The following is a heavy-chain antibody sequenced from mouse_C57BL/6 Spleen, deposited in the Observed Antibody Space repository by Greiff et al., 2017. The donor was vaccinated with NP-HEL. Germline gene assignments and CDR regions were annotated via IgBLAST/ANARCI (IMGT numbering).Heavy chain of an antibody. Sequence: LVESGAELVRPGTSVKVSCKASGSAFTNYLIEWVKQRPGQGLEWIGVINPGSGGTNYNEKFKGKATLTADKSSSTAYMQLSSLTSEDSAVYFCARDDGGYWGQGTLVTVSA. J-gene: IGHJ3*01. CDR1: GSAFTNYL. CDR2: INPGSGGT. D-gene: IGHD2-12*01. V-gene: IGHV1-54*01. CDR3: ARDDGGY.